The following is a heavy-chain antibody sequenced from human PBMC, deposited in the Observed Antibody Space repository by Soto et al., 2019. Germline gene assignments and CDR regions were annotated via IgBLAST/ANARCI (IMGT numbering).Heavy chain of an antibody. CDR2: ISGSGGST. V-gene: IGHV3-23*01. Sequence: EVQLLESGGGLVQPGGSLRLSCAASGFTFSSYAMSWVRQAPGKGLEWVSAISGSGGSTYYADSGKGRFTISRDNSKNTLYLQMNSLRAEDTAVYYCAKDPPITMVRGVSYDYWGQGTLVTVSS. CDR3: AKDPPITMVRGVSYDY. D-gene: IGHD3-10*01. J-gene: IGHJ4*02. CDR1: GFTFSSYA.